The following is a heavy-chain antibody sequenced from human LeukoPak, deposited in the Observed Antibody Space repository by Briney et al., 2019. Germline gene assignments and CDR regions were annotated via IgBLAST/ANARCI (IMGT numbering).Heavy chain of an antibody. CDR1: GYTFTRYG. CDR3: ARGDLWFGESLYFDY. CDR2: ISAYNGNT. V-gene: IGHV1-18*01. J-gene: IGHJ4*02. D-gene: IGHD3-10*01. Sequence: GASVKVSCKASGYTFTRYGIGWVRQAPGQGLEWMGWISAYNGNTNHAQKLQGRVTMTADTSTSTAYMELRSLRSDDTAVYYCARGDLWFGESLYFDYWGQGTLVTVSS.